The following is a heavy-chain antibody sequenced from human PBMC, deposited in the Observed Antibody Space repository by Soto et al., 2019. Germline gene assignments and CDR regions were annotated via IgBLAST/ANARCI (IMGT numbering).Heavy chain of an antibody. V-gene: IGHV4-34*01. CDR3: ARGGLRYFDWLLYHDAFDI. J-gene: IGHJ3*02. D-gene: IGHD3-9*01. Sequence: PSETLSLTCAVYGGSFSGYYWSWIRQPPGKGLEWIGEINHSGSTNYNPSLKSRVTISVDTSKNQFSLKLSSVTAADTAVYYCARGGLRYFDWLLYHDAFDIWGQGTMVT. CDR1: GGSFSGYY. CDR2: INHSGST.